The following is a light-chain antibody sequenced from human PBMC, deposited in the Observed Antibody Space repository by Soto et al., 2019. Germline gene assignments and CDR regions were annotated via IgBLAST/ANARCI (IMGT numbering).Light chain of an antibody. CDR1: QSVSSN. CDR2: GTS. Sequence: EIVMTQSPATLSVSPGERATLSCRASQSVSSNLAWYQQKPGQTPRLLIYGTSTRATGIPARFSGSGSGTEFTLTISSLQSEDFAVYYCQQYDNSPITFGQGTRLEI. CDR3: QQYDNSPIT. J-gene: IGKJ5*01. V-gene: IGKV3-15*01.